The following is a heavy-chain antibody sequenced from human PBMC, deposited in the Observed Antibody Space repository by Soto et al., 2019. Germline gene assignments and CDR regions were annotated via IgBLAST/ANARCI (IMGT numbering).Heavy chain of an antibody. Sequence: QVQLVQAGAEVKKPGSSVKVSCKASGGTFSSYAISWVRQAPGQGLEWMGGIIPIFGTANYAQKFQGRVTITADESTSTAYMELSRLRSEDTSVYYCARDLGLPDSDAFDIWGQGTMVTVSS. D-gene: IGHD2-21*02. V-gene: IGHV1-69*01. CDR1: GGTFSSYA. CDR3: ARDLGLPDSDAFDI. CDR2: IIPIFGTA. J-gene: IGHJ3*02.